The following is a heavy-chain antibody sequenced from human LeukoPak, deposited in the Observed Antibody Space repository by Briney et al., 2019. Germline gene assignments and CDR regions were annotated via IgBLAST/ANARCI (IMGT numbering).Heavy chain of an antibody. CDR1: GGSVSGYF. Sequence: SETLSLTCTVSGGSVSGYFWSWIRRPPGKGLEWIGYISYSGITNYNPSLKSRVSISVDTSKNQFSLKLSSVTAADTAVYYCAGGGLPTTFQYWGQGTLVTVSS. D-gene: IGHD3-16*01. V-gene: IGHV4-59*02. CDR2: ISYSGIT. CDR3: AGGGLPTTFQY. J-gene: IGHJ4*01.